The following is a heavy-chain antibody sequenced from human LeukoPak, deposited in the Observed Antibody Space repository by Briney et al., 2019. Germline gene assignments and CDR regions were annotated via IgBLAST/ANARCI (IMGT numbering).Heavy chain of an antibody. J-gene: IGHJ4*02. CDR3: GRERNWKGGIDQ. CDR2: ISSTSGYI. Sequence: GGSLRLSCVTCGFTFSSYTLNWVRQAPGKGLEWVSCISSTSGYIYNADSMRGRFTISRDNAKNSVYLQVNILRAEETAGDFCGRERNWKGGIDQWGQGTLVNLSP. D-gene: IGHD1-1*01. CDR1: GFTFSSYT. V-gene: IGHV3-21*01.